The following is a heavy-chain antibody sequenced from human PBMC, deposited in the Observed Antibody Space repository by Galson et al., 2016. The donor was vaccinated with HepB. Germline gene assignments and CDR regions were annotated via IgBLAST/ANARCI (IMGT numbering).Heavy chain of an antibody. V-gene: IGHV3-74*01. J-gene: IGHJ6*02. CDR1: GFTFNNYW. CDR2: IHSDGSST. CDR3: ARDRYCSGGSCYPWEAYYYYGMDV. D-gene: IGHD2-15*01. Sequence: SLRLSCAASGFTFNNYWMSWVRQAPGKGLVWVSRIHSDGSSTSYADSVKGRFTISRDSAKNTLYLQMNSLRAEDTAVYYCARDRYCSGGSCYPWEAYYYYGMDVWGQGTTVTVSS.